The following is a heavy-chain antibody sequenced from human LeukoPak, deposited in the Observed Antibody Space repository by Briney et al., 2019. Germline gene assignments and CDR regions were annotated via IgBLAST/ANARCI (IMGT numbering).Heavy chain of an antibody. J-gene: IGHJ4*02. CDR2: IYNSGST. V-gene: IGHV4-59*11. CDR1: GGSLSSHY. D-gene: IGHD6-13*01. Sequence: SETLSLTCTVSGGSLSSHYWSWIRQPPGKGLEWIGYIYNSGSTNYNPSLKSRVTISVDTSKNQFSLKLSSVTAADTAVYFCASDLGGYSSIWPCFDYWGQGTLVTVSS. CDR3: ASDLGGYSSIWPCFDY.